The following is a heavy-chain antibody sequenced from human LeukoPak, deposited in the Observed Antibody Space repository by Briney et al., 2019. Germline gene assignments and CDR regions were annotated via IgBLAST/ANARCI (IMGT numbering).Heavy chain of an antibody. D-gene: IGHD6-25*01. V-gene: IGHV4-34*01. J-gene: IGHJ5*02. CDR2: INHSGST. CDR1: GGSFSGYY. Sequence: SETLSLTCAVYGGSFSGYYWSWIRQPPGKGLEWIGEINHSGSTNYNPSLKSRVTISVDTSKNQFSLKLSSVTAADTAVYYCARVGEEIAAAAWFDPWGQGTLVTVSS. CDR3: ARVGEEIAAAAWFDP.